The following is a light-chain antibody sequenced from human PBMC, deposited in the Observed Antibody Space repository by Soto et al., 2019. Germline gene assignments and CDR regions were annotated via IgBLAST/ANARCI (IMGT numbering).Light chain of an antibody. CDR1: QSVLYSSNNKNY. J-gene: IGKJ4*01. CDR2: WAS. Sequence: DIVMTQSPDSLAVSLGARATINCKSSQSVLYSSNNKNYLAWYQQKPGQPPKLLIYWASTRESGVPDRFTGSGSATDFTLTISSLQAEDVAVYYCQQHYPTPVTFGGGTKVEIK. CDR3: QQHYPTPVT. V-gene: IGKV4-1*01.